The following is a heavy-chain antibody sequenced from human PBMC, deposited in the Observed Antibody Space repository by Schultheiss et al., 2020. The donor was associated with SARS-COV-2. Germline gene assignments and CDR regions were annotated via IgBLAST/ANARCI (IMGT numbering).Heavy chain of an antibody. D-gene: IGHD3-22*01. V-gene: IGHV3-21*01. CDR1: GFTFSSYG. Sequence: GGSLRLSCAASGFTFSSYGMHWVRQAPGKGLEWVSSISSSSSYIYYADSVKGRFTISRDNAKNSLYLQMNSLRAEDTAVYYCAPLNGGYYIYWGQGTLVTVSS. CDR3: APLNGGYYIY. J-gene: IGHJ4*02. CDR2: ISSSSSYI.